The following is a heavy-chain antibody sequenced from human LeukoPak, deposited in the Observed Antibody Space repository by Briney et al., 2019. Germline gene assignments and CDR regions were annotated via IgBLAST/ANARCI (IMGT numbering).Heavy chain of an antibody. CDR2: ISGSGGST. J-gene: IGHJ4*02. D-gene: IGHD2-15*01. Sequence: GGSLRLSSAASGFTFSSYAMSWVRQAPGKGLEWVSAISGSGGSTYYADSVKGRFTISRDNSKNTPYLQMNSLRAEDTAVYYCARDIVVVVAATPGYFDYWGQGTLVTVSS. CDR3: ARDIVVVVAATPGYFDY. CDR1: GFTFSSYA. V-gene: IGHV3-23*01.